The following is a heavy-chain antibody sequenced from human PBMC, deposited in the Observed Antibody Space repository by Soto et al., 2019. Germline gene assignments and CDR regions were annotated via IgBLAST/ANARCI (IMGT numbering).Heavy chain of an antibody. V-gene: IGHV2-5*02. J-gene: IGHJ6*03. Sequence: SGPTLVKPTQTLTLTCTFSGFSLSTSGVGVGWIRQPPGKALEWLALIYWDDDKRYSPSLKSRLTITKDTSKNQVVLKMTNMDPVDTATYYCAHISSTIFGVVPDYYYYMDVWGKGTTVTVSS. CDR1: GFSLSTSGVG. CDR3: AHISSTIFGVVPDYYYYMDV. D-gene: IGHD3-3*01. CDR2: IYWDDDK.